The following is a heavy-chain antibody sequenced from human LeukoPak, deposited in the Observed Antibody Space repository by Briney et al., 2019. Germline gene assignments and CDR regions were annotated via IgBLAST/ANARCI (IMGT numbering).Heavy chain of an antibody. J-gene: IGHJ3*01. V-gene: IGHV3-23*01. CDR1: GFTFSRFA. Sequence: PGGSLRLSCANSGFTFSRFAMSWVRQAPGKGLEWVSNISTSGASTYYADSVRGRFTISRDNSKNTLYLQMKSLRAEDTAVYYCAKDWKDYGDFHAFDVWGQGTMVTVSS. CDR2: ISTSGAST. D-gene: IGHD4-17*01. CDR3: AKDWKDYGDFHAFDV.